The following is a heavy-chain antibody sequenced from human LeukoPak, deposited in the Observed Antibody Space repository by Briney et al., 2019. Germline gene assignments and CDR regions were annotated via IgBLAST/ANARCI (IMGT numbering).Heavy chain of an antibody. CDR2: TYYSGST. CDR1: GGSISSYY. CDR3: ARGPYPFDY. D-gene: IGHD2-2*01. J-gene: IGHJ4*02. Sequence: SETLSLTCTVSGGSISSYYWSWIRQPPGRGLEWIGYTYYSGSTNYNPSLKSRVTISVDTSKNQFSLKLSSVTAADTAVYYCARGPYPFDYWGQGTLVTVSS. V-gene: IGHV4-59*01.